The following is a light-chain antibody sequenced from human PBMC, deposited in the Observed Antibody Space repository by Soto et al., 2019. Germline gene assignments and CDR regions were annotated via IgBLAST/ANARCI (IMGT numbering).Light chain of an antibody. CDR2: KAS. CDR1: QSISNW. Sequence: DIQMTQSPSTLSASVGDRVTITCRASQSISNWLAWYQQKLGKAPKLLIYKASNLETGVPSRFGGSGSGTEFTLTISSLQPDDFAIYYCQQYDDYPRTFGQGTKVEIK. CDR3: QQYDDYPRT. V-gene: IGKV1-5*03. J-gene: IGKJ1*01.